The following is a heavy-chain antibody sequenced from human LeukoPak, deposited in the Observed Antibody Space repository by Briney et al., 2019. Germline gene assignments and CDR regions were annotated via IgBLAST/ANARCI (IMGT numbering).Heavy chain of an antibody. D-gene: IGHD4-17*01. CDR1: GGSISSYY. Sequence: SETLSLTCTVSGGSISSYYWSWIRQPPGKGREWIGYIYYSGSTNYNPSLKSRVTISVDTSKNQFSLKLSSVTAADTAVYYCAAGGYYGDYLSDYWGQGTLVTVSS. J-gene: IGHJ4*02. CDR3: AAGGYYGDYLSDY. V-gene: IGHV4-59*08. CDR2: IYYSGST.